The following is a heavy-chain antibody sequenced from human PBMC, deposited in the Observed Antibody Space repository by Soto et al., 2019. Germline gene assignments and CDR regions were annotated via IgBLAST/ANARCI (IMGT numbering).Heavy chain of an antibody. CDR1: GYTFTNYC. V-gene: IGHV5-51*01. Sequence: ESLKISCNGSGYTFTNYCIVWVRQIPWKGLEWMGIIYPGDSDTRYSPSFQGQVTISADRSISTAYLQWSSLKASDTGMYYCARYPTLTDYFFHGMDVWGQGTTVTVSS. CDR3: ARYPTLTDYFFHGMDV. J-gene: IGHJ6*02. CDR2: IYPGDSDT. D-gene: IGHD4-17*01.